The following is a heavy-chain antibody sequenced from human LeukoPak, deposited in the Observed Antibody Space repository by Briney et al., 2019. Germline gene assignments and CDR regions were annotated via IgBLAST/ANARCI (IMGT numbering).Heavy chain of an antibody. V-gene: IGHV3-20*04. CDR2: INWSGGST. J-gene: IGHJ4*02. D-gene: IGHD3-22*01. CDR1: GFTFDDYG. CDR3: ARGDYYYDTSGPFGGY. Sequence: GGSLRLSCAASGFTFDDYGMSWVRQAPGKGLEWVSGINWSGGSTGYADSVKGRFTISRDNAKNSLYLQMNSLRAEDTALYYCARGDYYYDTSGPFGGYWGQGTLVTVSS.